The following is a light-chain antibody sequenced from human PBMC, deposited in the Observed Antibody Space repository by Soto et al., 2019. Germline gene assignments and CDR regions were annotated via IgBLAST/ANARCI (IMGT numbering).Light chain of an antibody. V-gene: IGKV1-39*01. CDR1: QSISSY. CDR3: QQSYSTPF. J-gene: IGKJ3*01. CDR2: AAS. Sequence: DIQMTQSPSSLSASVGDIVTITCRASQSISSYLNWYQQKPGKAPKLLIYAASSLQSGVPSRFSGSGSGTDFTLTISSLQPEDFATYYCQQSYSTPFFGPVTKVDI.